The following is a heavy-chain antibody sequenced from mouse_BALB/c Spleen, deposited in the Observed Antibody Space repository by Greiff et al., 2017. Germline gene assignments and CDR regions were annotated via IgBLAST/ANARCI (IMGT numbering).Heavy chain of an antibody. V-gene: IGHV5-6-5*01. CDR2: ISSGGST. J-gene: IGHJ3*01. CDR1: GFTFSSYA. CDR3: AREGDGNPFAY. Sequence: EVQLQESGGGLVKPGGSLKLSCAASGFTFSSYAMSWVRQTPEKWLEWVASISSGGSTYYPDSVKGRFTISRDNARNILYLQMSSLRSEDTAMYYCAREGDGNPFAYWGQGTLVTVSA. D-gene: IGHD2-1*01.